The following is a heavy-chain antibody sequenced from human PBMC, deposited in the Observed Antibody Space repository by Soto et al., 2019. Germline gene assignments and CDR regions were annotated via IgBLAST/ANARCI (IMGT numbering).Heavy chain of an antibody. D-gene: IGHD6-13*01. CDR1: GFTFRSFP. CDR3: TRDASRDSSARGWFDP. V-gene: IGHV3-21*01. Sequence: EGPVRPSCAASGFTFRSFPRNWVREAQGKGLEWVSTISSNSAYIYYTDALRGRFTISRDNAKNSLHLQINSLRAEDTAVYYFTRDASRDSSARGWFDPWGPGTLVTVSS. CDR2: ISSNSAYI. J-gene: IGHJ5*02.